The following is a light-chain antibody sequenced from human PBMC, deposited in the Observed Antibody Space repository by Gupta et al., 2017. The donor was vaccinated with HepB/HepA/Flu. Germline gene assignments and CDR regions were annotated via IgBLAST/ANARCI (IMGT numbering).Light chain of an antibody. J-gene: IGLJ1*01. CDR2: EAT. CDR1: SSGVGNYNL. CDR3: CAYAGSTTHV. Sequence: QSALYQPPSVSGSPGLSITISCTATSSGVGNYNLVSWFQQYPGKAPKLIMFEATKRPSGVSNRFSGSKSGNTASLTISGLQAEDEADYYCCAYAGSTTHVFGTGTKVIVL. V-gene: IGLV2-23*01.